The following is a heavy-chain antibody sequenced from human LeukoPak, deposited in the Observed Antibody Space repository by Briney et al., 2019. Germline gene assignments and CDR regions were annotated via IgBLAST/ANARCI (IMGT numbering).Heavy chain of an antibody. CDR1: GYTFTSYD. D-gene: IGHD2-2*01. CDR3: ARGKGYCSSISCYNWFDP. J-gene: IGHJ5*02. Sequence: ASVKVSCKASGYTFTSYDINWVRQATGQGLEWMGWKNPNSGNTGYAQKFQGRVTMTRNTSISTAYMELSSLRSEDTAVYHCARGKGYCSSISCYNWFDPWGQGTLVTVSS. CDR2: KNPNSGNT. V-gene: IGHV1-8*02.